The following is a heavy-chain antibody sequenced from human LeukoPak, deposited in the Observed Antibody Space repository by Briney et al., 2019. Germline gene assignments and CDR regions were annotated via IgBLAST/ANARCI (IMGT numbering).Heavy chain of an antibody. V-gene: IGHV1-24*01. Sequence: ASVKVSCKVSGYTLTELSMHWVRQAPGKGLEWMGGFDPEDGETIYAQKFQGRVTMAEDTSTDTAYMELSSLRSEDTAVYYCATTPEGDNTDAFDIWGQGTMVTVSS. D-gene: IGHD1-1*01. CDR3: ATTPEGDNTDAFDI. CDR2: FDPEDGET. CDR1: GYTLTELS. J-gene: IGHJ3*02.